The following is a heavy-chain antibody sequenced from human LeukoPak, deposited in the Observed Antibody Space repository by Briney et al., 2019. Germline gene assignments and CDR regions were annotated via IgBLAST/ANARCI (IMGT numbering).Heavy chain of an antibody. CDR2: INHSGST. J-gene: IGHJ4*02. CDR1: GGSFSGYY. Sequence: SETLSLTCAVYGGSFSGYYWSWIRQPPGKGLEWIGEINHSGSTNYNPSLKSRVTISVDTSKNQFSLKLSSVAAADTAVYYCASLRERSYYARGFDYWGQGTLVTVSS. D-gene: IGHD1-26*01. V-gene: IGHV4-34*01. CDR3: ASLRERSYYARGFDY.